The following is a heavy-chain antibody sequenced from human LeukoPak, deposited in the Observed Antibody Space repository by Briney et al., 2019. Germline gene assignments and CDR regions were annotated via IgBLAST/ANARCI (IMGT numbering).Heavy chain of an antibody. D-gene: IGHD4-23*01. CDR2: IRYDGSNK. CDR3: AKDRDGYGGNSADY. V-gene: IGHV3-30*02. J-gene: IGHJ4*02. Sequence: GGSLRLSXTASGFMFSSYDMHWVRQAPGKGLEWVAFIRYDGSNKYYADSVKGRFTISRDNSKNTVYLQMNSLRAEDTAVYYCAKDRDGYGGNSADYWGQGTLVTVSS. CDR1: GFMFSSYD.